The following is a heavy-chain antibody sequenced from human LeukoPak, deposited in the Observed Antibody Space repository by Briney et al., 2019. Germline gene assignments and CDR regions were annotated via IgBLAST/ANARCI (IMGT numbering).Heavy chain of an antibody. D-gene: IGHD3-16*02. V-gene: IGHV1-24*01. Sequence: ASVKVSCKVSGYTLTELSMHWVRQAPGKGLEWMGGFDPEDGETIYAQKFQGRVTMTEDTSTSTAYMELRSLRSDDTAVYYCGRGRMITFGGVIGDLDYCGQGTLVTVSS. CDR1: GYTLTELS. J-gene: IGHJ4*02. CDR3: GRGRMITFGGVIGDLDY. CDR2: FDPEDGET.